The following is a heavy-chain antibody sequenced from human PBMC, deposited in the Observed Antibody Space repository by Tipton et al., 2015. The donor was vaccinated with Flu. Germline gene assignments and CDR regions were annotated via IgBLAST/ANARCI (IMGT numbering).Heavy chain of an antibody. CDR3: ARLSYYDVDLKNFYFDY. D-gene: IGHD3-10*02. J-gene: IGHJ4*02. V-gene: IGHV4-39*01. CDR2: IYPSGTT. CDR1: CGSIRSTNYF. Sequence: TLSLTCTVSCGSIRSTNYFCAWIRQPPGKRLELIGSIYPSGTTYYNPSLKSRVTISVDTSKSQFSLMLRSVTAADTAVYYCARLSYYDVDLKNFYFDYWGQGALVTVSS.